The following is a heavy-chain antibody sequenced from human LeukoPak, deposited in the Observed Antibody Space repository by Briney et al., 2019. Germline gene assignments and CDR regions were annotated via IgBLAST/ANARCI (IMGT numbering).Heavy chain of an antibody. CDR3: AKGGSASHNWFDP. J-gene: IGHJ5*02. V-gene: IGHV3-30*02. CDR1: GFTFSAYG. Sequence: GGSLRLSCAASGFTFSAYGMHWVRQAPGKGLEWVAFILNDGSNEYYPDSVKGRFTISRVNSRNTLYLQMNSLRAEDTAVYYCAKGGSASHNWFDPWGQGTLVTVSS. D-gene: IGHD2-2*01. CDR2: ILNDGSNE.